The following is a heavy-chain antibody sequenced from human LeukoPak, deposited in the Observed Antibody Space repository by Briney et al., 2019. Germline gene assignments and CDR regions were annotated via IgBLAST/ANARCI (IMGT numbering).Heavy chain of an antibody. CDR2: IYHSGST. CDR1: GGSISSGGYS. Sequence: SQALSLTCAVSGGSISSGGYSWSWIRQPPGKGLEWIGYIYHSGSTYYNPSLKSRVTISVDRSKNQFSLKLSSVTAADTAVYYCARNPSYCSSTSCSTTHFDYWGQGTLVTVSS. J-gene: IGHJ4*02. CDR3: ARNPSYCSSTSCSTTHFDY. V-gene: IGHV4-30-2*01. D-gene: IGHD2-2*01.